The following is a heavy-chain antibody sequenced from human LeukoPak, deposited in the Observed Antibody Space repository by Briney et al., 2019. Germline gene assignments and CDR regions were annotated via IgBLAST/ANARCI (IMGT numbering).Heavy chain of an antibody. V-gene: IGHV3-9*01. CDR1: GLTFSSHW. CDR2: ISWNSATI. J-gene: IGHJ5*02. CDR3: AKDVGDYPSSYFDP. Sequence: GGSLRLSCAASGLTFSSHWMHWVRQAPGKGLEWISGISWNSATIAYADSVKGRFTISRDNAKNSLYLQMNSLRAEDTALYYCAKDVGDYPSSYFDPWGQGTLVTVSS. D-gene: IGHD4-17*01.